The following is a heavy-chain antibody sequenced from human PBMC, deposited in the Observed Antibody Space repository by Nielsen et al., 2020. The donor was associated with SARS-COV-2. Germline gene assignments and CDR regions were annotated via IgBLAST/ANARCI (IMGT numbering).Heavy chain of an antibody. J-gene: IGHJ6*02. D-gene: IGHD6-19*01. V-gene: IGHV4-39*01. Sequence: SETLSLTCTVSGGSISSSSSYWGWIRQPPGKGLEWIGSISYSGSTYYNPSLKSRVTISVDTSKNQFSLKLGSVTAADTAVYYCVRTRVKAVAGNLDYYYGMDVWGQGTTVTVSS. CDR2: ISYSGST. CDR1: GGSISSSSSY. CDR3: VRTRVKAVAGNLDYYYGMDV.